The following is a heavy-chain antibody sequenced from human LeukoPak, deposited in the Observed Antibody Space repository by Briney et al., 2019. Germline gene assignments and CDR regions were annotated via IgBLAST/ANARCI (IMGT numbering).Heavy chain of an antibody. Sequence: SETLSLTCAVYGGSFSGYYWSWIRQPPGKGLEWIGEINHSGSTNYNPSLKSRVTISVDTSKNQFSLKLSSVTAADTAVYYCARGRIRGSPWSSVVAAKIHYYYMDVWGKGTTVTVSS. CDR2: INHSGST. CDR3: ARGRIRGSPWSSVVAAKIHYYYMDV. D-gene: IGHD2-15*01. J-gene: IGHJ6*03. CDR1: GGSFSGYY. V-gene: IGHV4-34*01.